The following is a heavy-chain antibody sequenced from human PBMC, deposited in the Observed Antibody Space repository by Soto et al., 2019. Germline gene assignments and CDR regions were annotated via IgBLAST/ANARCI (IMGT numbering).Heavy chain of an antibody. Sequence: GGSLRLSCAASGFTFSSYSMNWVRQAPGKGLEWVSSISSSSSYIYYADSVKGRFTISRDNAKNSLYLQMNSPRAEDTAVYYCARSPSYYYGDYDSGMDVWGQGTTVTVSS. CDR3: ARSPSYYYGDYDSGMDV. J-gene: IGHJ6*01. CDR1: GFTFSSYS. CDR2: ISSSSSYI. D-gene: IGHD1-26*01. V-gene: IGHV3-21*01.